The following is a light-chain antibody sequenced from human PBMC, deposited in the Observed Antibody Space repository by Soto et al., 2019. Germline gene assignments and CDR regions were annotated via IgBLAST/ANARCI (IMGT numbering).Light chain of an antibody. CDR1: QSVRCT. J-gene: IGKJ1*01. CDR2: GAS. Sequence: EIVMRQSPATLSVSPREGATLSFSASQSVRCTLAGYQQKPGQAPRLPIYGASTRATGIPARFSGSGSGTDFTLTISRLEPEDFAVYYCQQYGSSPWTFGQGTKVDIK. CDR3: QQYGSSPWT. V-gene: IGKV3D-15*02.